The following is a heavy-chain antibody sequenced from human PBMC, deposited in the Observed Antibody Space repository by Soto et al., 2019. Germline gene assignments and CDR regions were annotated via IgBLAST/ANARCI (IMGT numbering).Heavy chain of an antibody. V-gene: IGHV1-24*01. D-gene: IGHD3-10*01. J-gene: IGHJ4*02. CDR3: ATTWFGESH. CDR1: GYTFTGYY. CDR2: FDPEDGET. Sequence: ASVKVSCKASGYTFTGYYMHWVRQAPGQGLEWMGGFDPEDGETIYAQKFQGRVTMTEDTSTDTAYMELSSLRSEDTAVYYCATTWFGESHWGQGTLVTVSS.